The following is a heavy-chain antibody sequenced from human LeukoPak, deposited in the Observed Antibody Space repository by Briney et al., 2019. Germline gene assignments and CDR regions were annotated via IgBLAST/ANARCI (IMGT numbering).Heavy chain of an antibody. V-gene: IGHV3-48*01. CDR1: GFTFSSYS. D-gene: IGHD1-26*01. CDR2: ISSSSSTI. J-gene: IGHJ6*03. Sequence: GGSLRLSCAASGFTFSSYSMNWVRQAPGKGLEWVSYISSSSSTIYYADSVKGRFTISRDNAKNSLYLQMNSLRAEDTAVYYCARAYVPNWYSGSYDYMDVWGKGTTVTISS. CDR3: ARAYVPNWYSGSYDYMDV.